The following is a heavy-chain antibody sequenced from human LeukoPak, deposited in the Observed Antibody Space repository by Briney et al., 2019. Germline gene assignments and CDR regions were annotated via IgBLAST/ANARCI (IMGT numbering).Heavy chain of an antibody. CDR2: MKRDGSEI. CDR1: GFTFSTYW. Sequence: GGSLRLSCSASGFTFSTYWMSWVRQAPGKGLEWVANMKRDGSEIYYVDSVKGRLTISRDNAKNSLFLQMNSLRAEDTAVYYCARGGSSGWYYFDYWGQGTLVTVSS. J-gene: IGHJ4*02. D-gene: IGHD6-19*01. V-gene: IGHV3-7*01. CDR3: ARGGSSGWYYFDY.